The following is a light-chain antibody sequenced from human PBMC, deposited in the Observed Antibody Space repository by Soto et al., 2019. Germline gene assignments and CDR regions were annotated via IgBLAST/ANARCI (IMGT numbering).Light chain of an antibody. CDR1: QSISSW. V-gene: IGKV1-5*01. CDR3: QQYNSYSQT. CDR2: DAS. J-gene: IGKJ1*01. Sequence: DIQITQSPSTLSSSVGDRVTISCRASQSISSWLAWYQQKPGKAPKLLIYDASSLESGVPSRFSGSGYGTEFTLTISSLQPDDFATYYSQQYNSYSQTFGQGPKVEIK.